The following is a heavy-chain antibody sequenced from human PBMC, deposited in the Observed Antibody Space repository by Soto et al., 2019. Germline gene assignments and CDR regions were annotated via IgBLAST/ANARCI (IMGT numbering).Heavy chain of an antibody. Sequence: ASVKVSCKASGGTFSSYAISWVRQAPGQGLEWMGGIIPIFGTANYAQKFQGRVTITADESTSTAYMELSSLRSEDTAVYYCARGGATMVREWVYYYGMDVWGQGTTVTVSS. CDR3: ARGGATMVREWVYYYGMDV. CDR2: IIPIFGTA. J-gene: IGHJ6*02. D-gene: IGHD3-10*01. V-gene: IGHV1-69*13. CDR1: GGTFSSYA.